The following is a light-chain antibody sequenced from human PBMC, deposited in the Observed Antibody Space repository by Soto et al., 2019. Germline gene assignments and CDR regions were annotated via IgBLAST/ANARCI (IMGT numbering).Light chain of an antibody. CDR3: QQRNNWPPIT. CDR1: QSVSSSY. Sequence: EIVLTQSPGTLSLSPGERATLSCRASQSVSSSYLAWYQQKPGQAPRLLIYGASNRATGVPARFSGSGSGTDFTLTISSLEPEDFALYYCQQRNNWPPITFGQGTHWRL. V-gene: IGKV3D-20*02. CDR2: GAS. J-gene: IGKJ5*01.